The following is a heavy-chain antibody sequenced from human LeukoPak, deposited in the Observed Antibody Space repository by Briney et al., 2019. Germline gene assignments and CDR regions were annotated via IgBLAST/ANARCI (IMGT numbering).Heavy chain of an antibody. CDR1: GGTFSSYA. CDR3: AIPQLAYCGGDCYSFDY. CDR2: IIPIFGTA. Sequence: SVKVSCKASGGTFSSYAISWVRQAPGQGLEWMGGIIPIFGTANYAQKFQGRVTITADKSTSTAYMELSSLRSEDTAVYYCAIPQLAYCGGDCYSFDYWGQGTLVTVSS. V-gene: IGHV1-69*06. J-gene: IGHJ4*02. D-gene: IGHD2-21*02.